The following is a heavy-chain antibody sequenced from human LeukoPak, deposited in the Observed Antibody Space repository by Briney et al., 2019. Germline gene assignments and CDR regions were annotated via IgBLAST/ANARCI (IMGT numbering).Heavy chain of an antibody. V-gene: IGHV3-21*04. Sequence: NPGGSLRLSCSASGFTFSTYSMNWVRQAPGKGLEWVSSISRSSTYIYYTDSVKGRFTISRDDAKNSLSLQMNSLRAEDTALYHCARDFVGDYDFWSGYSPRWFDPWGQGTLVTVSS. D-gene: IGHD3-3*01. CDR3: ARDFVGDYDFWSGYSPRWFDP. J-gene: IGHJ5*02. CDR1: GFTFSTYS. CDR2: ISRSSTYI.